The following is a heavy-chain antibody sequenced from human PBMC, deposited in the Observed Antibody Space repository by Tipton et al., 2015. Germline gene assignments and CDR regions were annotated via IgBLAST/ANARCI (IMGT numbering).Heavy chain of an antibody. CDR2: IYYSGSA. V-gene: IGHV4-39*07. CDR1: GDSISSSSYF. CDR3: ARGLLLWFGMSDY. J-gene: IGHJ4*02. Sequence: TLSLTCTVSGDSISSSSYFWGWIRQPPGKGLEWIGSIYYSGSAYYNPSLKSRVTISVDTSKNQFSLKLNSVTAADTAVYYCARGLLLWFGMSDYWGRGTLVTVSS. D-gene: IGHD3-10*01.